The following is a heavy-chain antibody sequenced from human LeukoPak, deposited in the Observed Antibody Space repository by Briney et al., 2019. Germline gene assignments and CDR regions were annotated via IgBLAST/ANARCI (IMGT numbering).Heavy chain of an antibody. D-gene: IGHD4-23*01. CDR3: ARRAGGYSHPYDY. J-gene: IGHJ4*02. Sequence: GGSLRLSCAASAFTFSTYSMHWVRQAPGKGLEWVAAISYDGPNKNYADSVKGRFTISRDNSKNTLYLQMNSLRAEDMAVYYCARRAGGYSHPYDYWGQGILVTVSS. CDR2: ISYDGPNK. CDR1: AFTFSTYS. V-gene: IGHV3-30*14.